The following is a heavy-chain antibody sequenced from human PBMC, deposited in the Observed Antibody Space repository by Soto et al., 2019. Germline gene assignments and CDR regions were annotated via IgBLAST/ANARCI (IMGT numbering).Heavy chain of an antibody. CDR1: GYTFTSYG. CDR2: ISANNGNT. J-gene: IGHJ4*02. D-gene: IGHD5-12*01. Sequence: GASVKVSCTASGYTFTSYGINWVRQAPGQGLEWMGWISANNGNTHYAQKLRGRVTMTTDTSTSTAYMELRSLRSDDTAVYYCARVQSGYDFAYWGQGTLVTVSS. CDR3: ARVQSGYDFAY. V-gene: IGHV1-18*01.